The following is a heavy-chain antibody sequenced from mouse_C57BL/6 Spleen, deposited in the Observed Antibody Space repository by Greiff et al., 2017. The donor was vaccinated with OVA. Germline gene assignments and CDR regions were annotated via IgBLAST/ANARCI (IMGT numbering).Heavy chain of an antibody. Sequence: QVHVKQPGAELVKPGASVKLSCKASGYTFTSYWMHWVKQRPGRGLEWIGRIDPNSGGTKYNEKFKSKATLTVDKPSSTAYMQLSSLTSEDSAVYYCAREKGYYDYTWFAYWGQGTLVTVSA. D-gene: IGHD2-4*01. CDR2: IDPNSGGT. V-gene: IGHV1-72*01. CDR3: AREKGYYDYTWFAY. CDR1: GYTFTSYW. J-gene: IGHJ3*01.